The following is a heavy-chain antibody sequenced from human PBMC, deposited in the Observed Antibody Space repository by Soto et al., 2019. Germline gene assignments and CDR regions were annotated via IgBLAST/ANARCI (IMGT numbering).Heavy chain of an antibody. D-gene: IGHD3-16*01. CDR1: GFNFGTYF. CDR3: ARPLGTSGFGEVFDW. Sequence: QVQLVESGGGVAQPGGSLRLSCAASGFNFGTYFMHWVRQAPGKGLEWVAVSWYDGSNEYYADSVKGRFTISRDNSKNTLYLQMHSLRVEDTAVYYCARPLGTSGFGEVFDWWGQGILVTVSS. V-gene: IGHV3-33*01. J-gene: IGHJ4*02. CDR2: SWYDGSNE.